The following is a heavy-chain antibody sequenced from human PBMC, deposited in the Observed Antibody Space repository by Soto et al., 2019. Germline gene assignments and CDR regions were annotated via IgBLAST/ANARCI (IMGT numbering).Heavy chain of an antibody. V-gene: IGHV1-46*01. CDR3: ARDRKLDSGYDFLVRYYYGMDV. D-gene: IGHD5-12*01. Sequence: ASVKVSCKASGYTFTSYYMHWVRQAPGQGLEWMGIINPSGGSTSYAQKFQGRVTMTRDTSRSTVYMELSSLRSEDTAVYYCARDRKLDSGYDFLVRYYYGMDVGGQGTTVPVYS. J-gene: IGHJ6*02. CDR2: INPSGGST. CDR1: GYTFTSYY.